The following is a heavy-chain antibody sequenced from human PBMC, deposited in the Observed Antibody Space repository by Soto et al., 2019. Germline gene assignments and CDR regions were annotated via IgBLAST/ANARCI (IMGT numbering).Heavy chain of an antibody. D-gene: IGHD3-9*01. V-gene: IGHV1-3*01. CDR3: ARGVHELRYFDWSYYAFDI. J-gene: IGHJ3*02. CDR2: INAGNGNT. CDR1: GYTFTSYA. Sequence: ASVKVSCKASGYTFTSYAMHWVRQAPGQRLEWMGWINAGNGNTKYSQKFQGRVTITRDTSASTAYMELSSLRSEDTAVYYCARGVHELRYFDWSYYAFDIWGQGTMVTVSS.